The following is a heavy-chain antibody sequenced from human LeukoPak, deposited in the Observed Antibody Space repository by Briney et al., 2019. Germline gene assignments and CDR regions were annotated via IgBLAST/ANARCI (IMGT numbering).Heavy chain of an antibody. CDR2: VYYSGST. CDR3: ARIHRYCSGGACYVLDN. CDR1: GGSVSGYY. Sequence: PSETLSLTCVVSGGSVSGYYWGWIRQPPGRGLEWIGYVYYSGSTNYNPSFKSRITVSVDTSRNQFSLQLSSVTAADTAVYYCARIHRYCSGGACYVLDNWGQGTLVAVSS. J-gene: IGHJ4*02. V-gene: IGHV4-59*02. D-gene: IGHD2-15*01.